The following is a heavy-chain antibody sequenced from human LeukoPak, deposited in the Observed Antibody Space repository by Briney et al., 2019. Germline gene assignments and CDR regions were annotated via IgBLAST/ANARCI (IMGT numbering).Heavy chain of an antibody. D-gene: IGHD3-16*01. Sequence: GASVKVSCKASGYTFTDYYMHWVRQAPGQGLEWMGWISPNSGGTNYAQKFQGRVTMTRDTSISTAYMELSRLRSVDTAVYYCARDYVGDNWFDPWGQGTLVTVSS. CDR1: GYTFTDYY. CDR3: ARDYVGDNWFDP. CDR2: ISPNSGGT. J-gene: IGHJ5*02. V-gene: IGHV1-2*02.